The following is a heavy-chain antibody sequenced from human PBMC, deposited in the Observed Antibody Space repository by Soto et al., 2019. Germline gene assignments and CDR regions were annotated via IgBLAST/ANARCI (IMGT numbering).Heavy chain of an antibody. D-gene: IGHD6-19*01. CDR2: ISSDGTRT. V-gene: IGHV3-74*01. J-gene: IGHJ4*02. Sequence: EVQLVESGGGLVQPGGSLRLSCAASGFTFDGYWMHWVRQAPGKGLVWVSRISSDGTRTTYADSVKGRFTISRDNAKNTLFLQMNSLRADDTAVYYCARDRGSRGRPDYLDYWGQGTLVTVSS. CDR3: ARDRGSRGRPDYLDY. CDR1: GFTFDGYW.